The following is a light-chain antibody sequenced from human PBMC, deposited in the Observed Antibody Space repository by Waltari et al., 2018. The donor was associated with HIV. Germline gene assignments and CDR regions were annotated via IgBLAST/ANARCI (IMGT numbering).Light chain of an antibody. J-gene: IGLJ3*02. V-gene: IGLV2-14*03. CDR2: DVD. CDR3: ASFTGDNTVM. Sequence: AVTQPASVSGLPGQSTTISCTGDETDFSLYKFVSWYQQHSGKPPRLILYDVDRRASGVSARFAGSMSGNTASLTISGLRAEDEGHYYCASFTGDNTVMFGGGTEVTVL. CDR1: ETDFSLYKF.